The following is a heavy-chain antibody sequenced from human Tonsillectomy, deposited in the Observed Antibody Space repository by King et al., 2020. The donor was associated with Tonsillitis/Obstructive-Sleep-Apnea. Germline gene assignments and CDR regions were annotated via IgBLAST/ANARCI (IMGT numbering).Heavy chain of an antibody. D-gene: IGHD2-15*01. J-gene: IGHJ6*02. CDR3: AKWSFVAVIRSHYYYYGMDV. Sequence: VQLVESGGGVVQPGKSLRLSCAASGFTFSSYGMHWVRQAPGKGLEWVAVISSDGSNKYYADSVKGRFTISRDNSKNTLYLQMNSLRAEDTAVYYCAKWSFVAVIRSHYYYYGMDVWGQGTTVTVSS. CDR2: ISSDGSNK. V-gene: IGHV3-30*18. CDR1: GFTFSSYG.